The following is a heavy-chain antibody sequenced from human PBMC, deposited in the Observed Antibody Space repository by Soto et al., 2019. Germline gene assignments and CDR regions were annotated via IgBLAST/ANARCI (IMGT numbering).Heavy chain of an antibody. Sequence: SETLSLTCAVSGYSISSGYYWGWIRQPPGKGLEWIGSIYHSGSTYYNPSLKSRVTISVDTSKNQFSLKLSSVTAADTAVYYCARAVGYCSGGSCYLFDYWGQGTLVTVSS. D-gene: IGHD2-15*01. J-gene: IGHJ4*02. CDR3: ARAVGYCSGGSCYLFDY. CDR1: GYSISSGYY. CDR2: IYHSGST. V-gene: IGHV4-38-2*01.